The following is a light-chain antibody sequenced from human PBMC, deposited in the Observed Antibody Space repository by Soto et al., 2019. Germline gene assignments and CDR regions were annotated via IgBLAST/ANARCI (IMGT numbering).Light chain of an antibody. CDR3: QQSLYTPYT. V-gene: IGKV1-39*01. Sequence: DIQMTQSPSSLSASVGDRVTITCRASQSISTYLNWYQQKPGKAPKLLMHAASSLDRGVPSRFSGSGSGTAFTLIISSLQPEDFETYYCQQSLYTPYTFGQGTKVDIK. CDR2: AAS. CDR1: QSISTY. J-gene: IGKJ2*01.